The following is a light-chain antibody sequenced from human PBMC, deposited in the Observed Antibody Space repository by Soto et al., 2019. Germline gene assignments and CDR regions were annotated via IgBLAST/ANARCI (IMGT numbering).Light chain of an antibody. CDR1: QTASSSH. J-gene: IGKJ2*01. CDR2: DAS. V-gene: IGKV3-20*01. Sequence: EIVLTQSPGALSLSPGERATLSCRASQTASSSHLAWYQQKPGQAPRLLIYDASSRATGISDRFSGSGSGTDFTLTISRLEPEDFAVYYCQQYGRSPYTFGQGTKLELK. CDR3: QQYGRSPYT.